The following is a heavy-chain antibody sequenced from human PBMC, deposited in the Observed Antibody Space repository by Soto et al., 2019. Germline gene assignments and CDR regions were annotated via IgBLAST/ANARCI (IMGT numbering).Heavy chain of an antibody. D-gene: IGHD1-1*01. CDR1: GYTFTSYG. Sequence: QVHLVQSGAEVKKPGASVKVSCKASGYTFTSYGITWVRQAPGQGLEWMGWISAHNGNTGYAQKLQGRVIVTRDTSTSTAYMEMRSLRSDDTAVYYCARGRYGDYWGQGALVTVSS. CDR3: ARGRYGDY. J-gene: IGHJ4*02. V-gene: IGHV1-18*01. CDR2: ISAHNGNT.